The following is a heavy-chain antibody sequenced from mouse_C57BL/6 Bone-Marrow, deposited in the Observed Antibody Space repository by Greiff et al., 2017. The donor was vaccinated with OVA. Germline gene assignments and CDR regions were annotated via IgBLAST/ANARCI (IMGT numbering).Heavy chain of an antibody. D-gene: IGHD1-1*01. J-gene: IGHJ4*01. Sequence: EVQLVESGEGLVKPGGSLKLSCAASGFTFSSYAMSWVRQTPEKRLEWVAYISSGGDYIYYADTVKGRFTISRDNARNTLYLQMSSLKSEDTAMYYCTRERSSPYAMDYWGQGTSVTVSS. CDR1: GFTFSSYA. V-gene: IGHV5-9-1*02. CDR3: TRERSSPYAMDY. CDR2: ISSGGDYI.